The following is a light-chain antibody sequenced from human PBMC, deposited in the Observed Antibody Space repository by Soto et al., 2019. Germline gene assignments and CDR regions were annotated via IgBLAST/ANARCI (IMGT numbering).Light chain of an antibody. CDR1: SSDVGGYNY. J-gene: IGLJ1*01. CDR2: EVS. V-gene: IGLV2-14*01. Sequence: QSALTQPASVSGSPGQSITISCTGTSSDVGGYNYVSWYQQYPGKVPKVMIYEVSNRPSGVSNRFSGSKSGNTASLTISGLQAEDEADYYCSSYTSSSTYVFGTGTKLTVL. CDR3: SSYTSSSTYV.